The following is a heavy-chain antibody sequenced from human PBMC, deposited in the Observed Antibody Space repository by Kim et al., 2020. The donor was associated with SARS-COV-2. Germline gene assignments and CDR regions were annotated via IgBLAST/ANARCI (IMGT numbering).Heavy chain of an antibody. Sequence: SETLSLTCAVYGGSFSNYYLTWIRQSPGKGLEWIGEISNSGSTNYNPSLKSRVTILVNTTKNQFSLKLSSVTAADTADYYCASIDVFDLHYGGQGTLVTV. V-gene: IGHV4-34*01. D-gene: IGHD3-16*01. CDR3: ASIDVFDLHY. CDR2: ISNSGST. J-gene: IGHJ4*02. CDR1: GGSFSNYY.